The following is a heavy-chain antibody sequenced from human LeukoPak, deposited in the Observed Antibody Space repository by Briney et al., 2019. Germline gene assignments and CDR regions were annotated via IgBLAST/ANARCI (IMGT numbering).Heavy chain of an antibody. V-gene: IGHV3-15*01. CDR3: TGTYYGSGSLFDY. Sequence: GGSLRLSCAASGFTFSNAWMSWVRQAPGKGLEWVGRIKSKTDGGTTDYAAPVKGRFTISRDDSKNTLYLQMNSLKTEDTAVYYCTGTYYGSGSLFDYWGQGTLVTVPS. D-gene: IGHD3-10*01. CDR2: IKSKTDGGTT. J-gene: IGHJ4*02. CDR1: GFTFSNAW.